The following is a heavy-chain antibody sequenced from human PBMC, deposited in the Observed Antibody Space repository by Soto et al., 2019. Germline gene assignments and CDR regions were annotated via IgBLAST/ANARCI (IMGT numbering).Heavy chain of an antibody. CDR3: ARERDFWSGYSGRGLFHV. CDR1: GGSFSGYY. D-gene: IGHD3-3*01. V-gene: IGHV4-34*01. CDR2: INHSGST. Sequence: SETLSLTCAVYGGSFSGYYWSWIRQPPGKGLEWIGEINHSGSTNYNPALKSRVTISVDTSKNQFSLKLSSVTAADTAVYYCARERDFWSGYSGRGLFHVWGQGTTVTVSS. J-gene: IGHJ6*02.